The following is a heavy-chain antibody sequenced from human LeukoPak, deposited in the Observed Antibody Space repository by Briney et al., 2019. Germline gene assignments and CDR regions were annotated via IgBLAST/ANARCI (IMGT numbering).Heavy chain of an antibody. CDR2: IYTGGNT. CDR3: ASISDLLYYFDS. CDR1: GLSVRSNY. J-gene: IGHJ4*02. Sequence: PGGSLRLSCAASGLSVRSNYMSWVRQAPGKGLEWVSLIYTGGNTYYADSVKGRFTLSTDNSKNTVYLQMNSLRVEDTAMYYCASISDLLYYFDSWGQGTLVTVSS. V-gene: IGHV3-66*01.